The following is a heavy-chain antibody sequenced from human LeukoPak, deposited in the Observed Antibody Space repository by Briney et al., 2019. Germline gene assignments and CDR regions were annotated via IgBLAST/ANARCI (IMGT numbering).Heavy chain of an antibody. CDR1: GFTFSSYA. D-gene: IGHD3-22*01. J-gene: IGHJ4*02. CDR3: TTADSSGRFLIDY. Sequence: GGSLRLSCAASGFTFSSYAMSWVRQAPGKGLEWVGRIKSKTDGGTADYAAPVKGRFTISRDDSKNTLYLQMNSLKTEDTAVYYCTTADSSGRFLIDYWGQGTLVTVSS. V-gene: IGHV3-15*01. CDR2: IKSKTDGGTA.